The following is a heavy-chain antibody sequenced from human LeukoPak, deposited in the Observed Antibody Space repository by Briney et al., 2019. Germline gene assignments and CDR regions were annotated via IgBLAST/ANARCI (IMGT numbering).Heavy chain of an antibody. CDR2: ISYDGSNK. CDR3: AREELAPQSRYFDY. CDR1: GFTFSSYA. Sequence: PGGSLRLSCAASGFTFSSYAMHWVRQAPGKGLEWVAVISYDGSNKYYADSVKGRFTTSRDNSKNTLYLQMNSLRAEDTAVYYCAREELAPQSRYFDYWGQGTLVTVSS. J-gene: IGHJ4*02. D-gene: IGHD5-24*01. V-gene: IGHV3-30-3*01.